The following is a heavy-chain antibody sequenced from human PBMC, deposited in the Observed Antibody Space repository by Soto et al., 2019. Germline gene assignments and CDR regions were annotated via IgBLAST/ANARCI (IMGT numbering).Heavy chain of an antibody. CDR3: ARDTMIVVVPRGTDAFDI. V-gene: IGHV3-30-3*01. D-gene: IGHD3-22*01. CDR2: ISYDGSNK. CDR1: GFTFSSYA. J-gene: IGHJ3*02. Sequence: GGSVRLSCAASGFTFSSYAMHWVRQAPGKGLEWVAAISYDGSNKYYADSVKGRFTISRDNSKNTLYLQMNSLRAEDTAVYYCARDTMIVVVPRGTDAFDIWGQGTMVTVSS.